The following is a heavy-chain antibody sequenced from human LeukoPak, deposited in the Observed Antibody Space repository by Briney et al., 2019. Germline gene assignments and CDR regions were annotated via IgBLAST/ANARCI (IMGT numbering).Heavy chain of an antibody. CDR2: IFYDAINK. CDR3: ARGNTAMVTSYFDY. D-gene: IGHD5-18*01. J-gene: IGHJ4*02. V-gene: IGHV3-30-3*01. Sequence: GRSLRLSCAASGFTFSSYTMHWVRQAPGKGLEWVAVIFYDAINKYYADSVKGRFTISRDNSKNSLYLQMNSLRAEDTAVYYCARGNTAMVTSYFDYWGQGTLVTVSS. CDR1: GFTFSSYT.